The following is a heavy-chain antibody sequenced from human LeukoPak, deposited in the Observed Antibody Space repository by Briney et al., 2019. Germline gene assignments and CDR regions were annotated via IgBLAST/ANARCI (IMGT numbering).Heavy chain of an antibody. Sequence: SETLSLTCAVYGGSFSGYYWSWIRQPPGKWLEWIGEIKHSGSTNYNPSLKSRVTISVDTSKNQFSLKLSSVTAADTAVYYCALLAAADSESWGQGTLVTVSS. CDR1: GGSFSGYY. CDR3: ALLAAADSES. V-gene: IGHV4-34*01. D-gene: IGHD6-13*01. CDR2: IKHSGST. J-gene: IGHJ5*02.